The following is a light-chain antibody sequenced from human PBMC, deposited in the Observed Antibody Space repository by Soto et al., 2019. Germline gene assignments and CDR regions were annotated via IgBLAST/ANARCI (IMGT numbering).Light chain of an antibody. V-gene: IGKV1-27*01. CDR3: QQYDGYR. CDR2: SAS. J-gene: IGKJ1*01. Sequence: DIQWSQYPSSVSASVGDRGTIACRVSQGISSYLNWYRKKTGKVPKLLIYSASNLQSGVPSRFSGSRSGTDFPLTISSLQPDDLATYYCQQYDGYRFAQGTKVDIK. CDR1: QGISSY.